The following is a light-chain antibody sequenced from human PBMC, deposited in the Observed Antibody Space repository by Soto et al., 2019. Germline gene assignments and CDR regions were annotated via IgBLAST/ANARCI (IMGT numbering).Light chain of an antibody. CDR1: SSDVGGYDY. Sequence: QSALTQPASVSGSPGQSITISCTGTSSDVGGYDYVSWYQQHPGKAPKLIIYEVSSRPAGISNRFSGSTSGNTASLTISGLQAEDEADYYCTSYTSSSARVFGTGTKVTVL. CDR2: EVS. J-gene: IGLJ1*01. CDR3: TSYTSSSARV. V-gene: IGLV2-14*01.